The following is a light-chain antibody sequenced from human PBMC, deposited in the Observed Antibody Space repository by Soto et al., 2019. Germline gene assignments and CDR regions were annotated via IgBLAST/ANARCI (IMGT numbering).Light chain of an antibody. V-gene: IGKV1-39*01. CDR2: AAC. Sequence: DIQMTQSPSSLSASVGDRATITCRASQSMTCYLNKYQQKPGKAPKLLIYAACSLQSGVPSRFSGSGSGTDFTLTISSLHRYDFATYFCQQSFGIPYTFGQGTRLETK. CDR3: QQSFGIPYT. J-gene: IGKJ2*01. CDR1: QSMTCY.